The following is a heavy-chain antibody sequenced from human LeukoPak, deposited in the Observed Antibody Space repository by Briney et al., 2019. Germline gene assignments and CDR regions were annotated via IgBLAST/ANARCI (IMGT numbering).Heavy chain of an antibody. CDR3: ARDGGSYYFDY. D-gene: IGHD1-26*01. Sequence: GGSLRLSCAASGFTVSSNYRSWVRQAPGKGLEWVSVIYSGGSTYYADSVKGRFTISRDNSKNTLYLQMNSLRAEDTAVYYCARDGGSYYFDYWGQGTLVTVSS. J-gene: IGHJ4*02. CDR2: IYSGGST. V-gene: IGHV3-53*01. CDR1: GFTVSSNY.